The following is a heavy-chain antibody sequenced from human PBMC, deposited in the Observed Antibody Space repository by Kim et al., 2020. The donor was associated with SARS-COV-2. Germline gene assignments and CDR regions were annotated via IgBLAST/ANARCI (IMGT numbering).Heavy chain of an antibody. V-gene: IGHV3-21*01. J-gene: IGHJ4*02. Sequence: GGSLRLSCAASGFSFTSSTMNWVRQAPGKGLEWISTIGDYSGFIYYAYSVKGRYTISRADAKNSLYLQLNSMRAEHTAASYCARDSFEGTTPPADFWGQGTLVPVSS. CDR1: GFSFTSST. CDR3: ARDSFEGTTPPADF. D-gene: IGHD1-1*01. CDR2: IGDYSGFI.